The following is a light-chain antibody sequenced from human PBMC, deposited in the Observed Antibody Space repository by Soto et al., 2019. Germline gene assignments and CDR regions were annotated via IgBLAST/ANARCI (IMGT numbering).Light chain of an antibody. J-gene: IGLJ1*01. Sequence: QPALTQPAYVSGSPGQSITISCTGTSSDVGGYNYVSWYQQHPAKAPKLMIYDVSNRPSGVSNRFSGSKSGNTASLTISGLQAEDEADYYCYSYTTSSTYDFGTGTKVTVL. CDR3: YSYTTSSTYD. CDR2: DVS. CDR1: SSDVGGYNY. V-gene: IGLV2-14*01.